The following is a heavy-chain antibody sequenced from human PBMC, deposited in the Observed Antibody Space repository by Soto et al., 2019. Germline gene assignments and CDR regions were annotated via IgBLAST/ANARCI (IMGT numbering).Heavy chain of an antibody. V-gene: IGHV1-69*13. Sequence: ASVKVSCKASGGTFSSYAISWVRQAPGQGLEWMGGIIPIFGTADYAQKFQGRVTSTADESTSTAYMELSSLRSEDTAVYYCARGRADYYGSTVYYYCGMDVWGQGTTVTVAS. D-gene: IGHD3-10*01. J-gene: IGHJ6*02. CDR2: IIPIFGTA. CDR1: GGTFSSYA. CDR3: ARGRADYYGSTVYYYCGMDV.